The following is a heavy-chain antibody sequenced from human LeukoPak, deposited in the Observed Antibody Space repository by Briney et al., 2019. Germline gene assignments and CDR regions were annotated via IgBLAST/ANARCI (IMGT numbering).Heavy chain of an antibody. V-gene: IGHV3-30*02. Sequence: GGSLRLSCAASGFTFSSYVMHWVRQAPGKGLEWVAFIRYDGSYKYYADSVKGRFTISRDNAKNSLYLQMNSLRAEDTAVYYCASVTELRWDYFDYWGQGTLVTVSS. J-gene: IGHJ4*02. CDR1: GFTFSSYV. D-gene: IGHD1-26*01. CDR3: ASVTELRWDYFDY. CDR2: IRYDGSYK.